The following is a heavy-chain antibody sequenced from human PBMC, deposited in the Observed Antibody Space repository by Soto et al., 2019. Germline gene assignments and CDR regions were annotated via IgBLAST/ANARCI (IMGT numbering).Heavy chain of an antibody. Sequence: ESGGGLVKPGGSLRLSCAASGFTFSHAWMSWVRQVPGKGLEWVGRIKSKTDGGTTDYAAPVRGRFTVSRDDSENTLYLQMRSLKTEDTAVYYCTTGYCSGGGCLLYYYYYSMDIWGKGTTVTVSS. CDR1: GFTFSHAW. CDR3: TTGYCSGGGCLLYYYYYSMDI. V-gene: IGHV3-15*01. D-gene: IGHD2-15*01. J-gene: IGHJ6*03. CDR2: IKSKTDGGTT.